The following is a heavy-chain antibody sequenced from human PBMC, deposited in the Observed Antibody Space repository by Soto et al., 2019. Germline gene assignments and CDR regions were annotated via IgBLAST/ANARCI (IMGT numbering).Heavy chain of an antibody. D-gene: IGHD5-18*01. CDR3: ASIQEDTAMVTYYYGMDV. CDR1: GGTFSSYA. CDR2: IIPIFGTA. Sequence: SVKVSCKASGGTFSSYAISWVRQAPGQGLEWMGGIIPIFGTANYAQKFQGRVTITADESTSAAYMELSSLRSEDTAVYYCASIQEDTAMVTYYYGMDVWGQGTTVTVSS. J-gene: IGHJ6*02. V-gene: IGHV1-69*13.